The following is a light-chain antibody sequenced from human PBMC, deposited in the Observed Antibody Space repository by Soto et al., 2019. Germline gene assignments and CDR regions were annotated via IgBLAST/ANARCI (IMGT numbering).Light chain of an antibody. CDR3: HQYGISPPT. CDR1: QSVSSSF. CDR2: GVS. V-gene: IGKV3-20*01. Sequence: EIVLTQSPGTLSLSPGERATLSCRASQSVSSSFLAWYQHKPGQAPRLLISGVSNRATGTPDRFSGSGSGTDFTLTISSLEPEDFAVFYCHQYGISPPTFGPGTKVDI. J-gene: IGKJ1*01.